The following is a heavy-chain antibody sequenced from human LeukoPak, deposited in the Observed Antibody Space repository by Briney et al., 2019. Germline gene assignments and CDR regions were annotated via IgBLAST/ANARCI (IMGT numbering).Heavy chain of an antibody. CDR3: ARGGSMVRGIHYYGMDV. CDR1: GGSISSGDYY. D-gene: IGHD3-10*01. CDR2: IYYNGRT. J-gene: IGHJ6*04. Sequence: KSSETLSLTCTVSGGSISSGDYYRSWIRQPPGKGLEWIGHIYYNGRTYYNPSLKSRVTISVDTSKNQFSLKLSSVTAADTAVYYCARGGSMVRGIHYYGMDVWGKGTTVTVSS. V-gene: IGHV4-30-4*01.